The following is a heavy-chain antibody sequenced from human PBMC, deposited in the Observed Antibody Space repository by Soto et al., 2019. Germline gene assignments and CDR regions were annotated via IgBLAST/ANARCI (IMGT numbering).Heavy chain of an antibody. D-gene: IGHD3-3*01. CDR3: ARYYDFWNGLDY. J-gene: IGHJ4*02. CDR2: ASDSGTI. V-gene: IGHV4-59*08. CDR1: GGSMNTFY. Sequence: QVQLQESGPGLVKPSETLSLTCTVSGGSMNTFYWGWIRQPPGKGLEWIGYASDSGTINYNPSLKGRVTISIDPSMNQFSLKLNSVTAADTAVYYCARYYDFWNGLDYWGQGTLVTVSS.